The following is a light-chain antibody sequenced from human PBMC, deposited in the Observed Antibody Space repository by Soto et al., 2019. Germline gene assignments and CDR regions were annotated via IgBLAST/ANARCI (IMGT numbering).Light chain of an antibody. Sequence: IVMTHSPATLSVSPGEMATLSFRASQSISSNLVWYQQKAGQAPRLLIYGASTRATGIPARFSGSGSGTDFTLTISRLEPEDFAVYYCQQYGSTPRTFGQGTKVDIK. V-gene: IGKV3-15*01. CDR1: QSISSN. J-gene: IGKJ1*01. CDR3: QQYGSTPRT. CDR2: GAS.